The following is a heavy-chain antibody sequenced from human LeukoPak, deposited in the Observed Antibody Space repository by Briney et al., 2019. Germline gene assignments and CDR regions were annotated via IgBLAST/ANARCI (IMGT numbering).Heavy chain of an antibody. J-gene: IGHJ4*02. Sequence: SVKDSFMASGGTFSSYAISWVRQAPGQGLEWMGGIIPIFGTANYAQKFQGRVTITADESTSTAYMELSSLRSEDTAVYYCARDLRGTFDYWGQGTLVTVSS. V-gene: IGHV1-69*13. CDR1: GGTFSSYA. CDR3: ARDLRGTFDY. CDR2: IIPIFGTA. D-gene: IGHD2-15*01.